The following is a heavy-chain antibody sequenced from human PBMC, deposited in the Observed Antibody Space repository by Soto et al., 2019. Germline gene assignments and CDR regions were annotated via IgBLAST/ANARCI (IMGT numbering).Heavy chain of an antibody. J-gene: IGHJ6*03. Sequence: VASVKVSCKVSGYTLTELSMHWVRQAPGKGLEWMGGFDPEDGETIYAQKFQGRVTMTEDTSTDTAYMELSSLRSEDTAVYYCATRSLVVPAARGYYYYMDVWGKGTTVTVSS. CDR3: ATRSLVVPAARGYYYYMDV. V-gene: IGHV1-24*01. CDR1: GYTLTELS. D-gene: IGHD2-2*01. CDR2: FDPEDGET.